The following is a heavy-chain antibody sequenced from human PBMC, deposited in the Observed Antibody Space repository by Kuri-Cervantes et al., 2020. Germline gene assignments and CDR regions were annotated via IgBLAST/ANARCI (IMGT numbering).Heavy chain of an antibody. CDR3: AREGTSGWSGMDAFDI. J-gene: IGHJ3*02. D-gene: IGHD6-19*01. CDR1: GFTFSSYA. CDR2: ISGSGGST. V-gene: IGHV3-23*01. Sequence: GGSLRLSCAASGFTFSSYAMSWVRQAPGKGLEWVSAISGSGGSTYYADSVKGRFTISRDNAKNSLFLHMNSLRAEDTAVYYCAREGTSGWSGMDAFDIWGQGTMVTVSS.